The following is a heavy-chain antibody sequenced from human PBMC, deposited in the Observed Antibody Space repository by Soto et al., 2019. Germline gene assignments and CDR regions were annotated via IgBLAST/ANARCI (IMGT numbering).Heavy chain of an antibody. CDR3: ARADFWSGWGFDY. CDR1: GGSFSGYY. Sequence: PSETLSLTCAVYGGSFSGYYWSCIRQPPGRGLEWFGEINHSRSTNCNPSLKSRVTISVDTSKNQFSLKLSSVTAADTAVYYCARADFWSGWGFDYWGQGTLVTVS. D-gene: IGHD3-3*01. J-gene: IGHJ4*02. CDR2: INHSRST. V-gene: IGHV4-34*01.